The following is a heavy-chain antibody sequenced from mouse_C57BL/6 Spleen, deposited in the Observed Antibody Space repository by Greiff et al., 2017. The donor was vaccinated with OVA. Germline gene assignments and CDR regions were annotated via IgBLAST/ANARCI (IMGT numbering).Heavy chain of an antibody. Sequence: EVQLQQSGPELVKPGASVKIPCKASGYTFTDYNMDWVKQSHGKSLEWIGDINPNNGGTIYNQKFKGKATLTVDKSSSTAYMELRSLTSEDTAVYYCAREDYYGSNWYFDVWGTGTTVTVSS. V-gene: IGHV1-18*01. CDR1: GYTFTDYN. J-gene: IGHJ1*03. D-gene: IGHD1-1*01. CDR2: INPNNGGT. CDR3: AREDYYGSNWYFDV.